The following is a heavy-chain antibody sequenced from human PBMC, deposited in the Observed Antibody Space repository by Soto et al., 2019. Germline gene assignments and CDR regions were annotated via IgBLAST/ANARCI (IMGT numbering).Heavy chain of an antibody. CDR3: ARAYTSGWTFDF. D-gene: IGHD6-19*01. Sequence: QVQLVQSGAEVKQPGASVSVSCKASGYNFTTYVVHWVRQAPGQGLEWMGWITSGSGNTVYSQKFQGRVTFTRDTSATTAYMDLSSLTSQDTAVYFCARAYTSGWTFDFWGRGTLVTVSS. CDR1: GYNFTTYV. J-gene: IGHJ4*02. V-gene: IGHV1-3*01. CDR2: ITSGSGNT.